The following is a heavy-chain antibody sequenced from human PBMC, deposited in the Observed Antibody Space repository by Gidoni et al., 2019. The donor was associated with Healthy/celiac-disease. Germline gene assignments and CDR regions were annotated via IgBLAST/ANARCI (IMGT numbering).Heavy chain of an antibody. V-gene: IGHV3-74*01. J-gene: IGHJ5*02. D-gene: IGHD3-3*01. CDR3: ARGGYDFWSGYQNWFDP. CDR1: GFTFSSYG. CDR2: INSDGSST. Sequence: EVQLVESGGGLVQPGGSLRLYCAAAGFTFSSYGMHWVRQAPGKGLVWVSRINSDGSSTSYADTVKGRFTISRDNAKNTLYLQMNSLRAEDTAVYYCARGGYDFWSGYQNWFDPWGQGTLVTVSS.